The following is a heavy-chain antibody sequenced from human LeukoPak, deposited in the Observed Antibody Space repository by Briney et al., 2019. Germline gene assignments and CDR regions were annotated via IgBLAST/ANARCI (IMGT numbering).Heavy chain of an antibody. CDR1: GLTFRSYH. J-gene: IGHJ3*02. CDR3: AKDGSSGDI. V-gene: IGHV3-23*01. CDR2: ISGSGGTT. Sequence: GGSLRLFCSASGLTFRSYHMSWLREARGKGLEWVSSISGSGGTTYYADSVKGRFTISRDNSKNTLYLQMNSLRAEDTAVYYCAKDGSSGDIWGQGTMVTVSS.